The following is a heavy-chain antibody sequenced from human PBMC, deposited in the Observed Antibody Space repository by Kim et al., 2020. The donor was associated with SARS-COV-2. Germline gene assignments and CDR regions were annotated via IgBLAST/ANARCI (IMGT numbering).Heavy chain of an antibody. CDR3: ARGSSWFDP. Sequence: STNYNPSLKSRVTISVDTSKNQFSLKLSSVTAADTAVYYCARGSSWFDPWGQGTLVTVSS. CDR2: ST. J-gene: IGHJ5*02. V-gene: IGHV4-34*01.